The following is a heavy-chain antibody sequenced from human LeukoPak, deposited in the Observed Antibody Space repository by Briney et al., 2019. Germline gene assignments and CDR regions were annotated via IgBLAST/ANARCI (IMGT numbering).Heavy chain of an antibody. CDR2: IYYSGST. V-gene: IGHV4-39*07. J-gene: IGHJ5*02. CDR3: ARVQSRLSWFDP. CDR1: GGSISSSSYY. Sequence: PSETLSLTCTVSGGSISSSSYYWGWIRQPPGKGLEWIGSIYYSGSTNYNPSLKSRVTISVDTSKNQFSLKLSSVTAADTAVYYCARVQSRLSWFDPWGQGTLVTVSS.